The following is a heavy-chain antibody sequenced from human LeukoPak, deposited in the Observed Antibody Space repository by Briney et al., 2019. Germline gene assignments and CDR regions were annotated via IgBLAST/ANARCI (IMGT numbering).Heavy chain of an antibody. J-gene: IGHJ2*01. D-gene: IGHD2-2*01. V-gene: IGHV3-7*01. Sequence: PGGSLRLSCAASGFTFSSYWMSWVRQAPGKGLEWVANTKQDGSEKYYVDSVKGRFTISRDNAKNSLYLQMNSLRAEDTAVYYCARVYQLLSWYFDLWGRGTLVTVSS. CDR2: TKQDGSEK. CDR3: ARVYQLLSWYFDL. CDR1: GFTFSSYW.